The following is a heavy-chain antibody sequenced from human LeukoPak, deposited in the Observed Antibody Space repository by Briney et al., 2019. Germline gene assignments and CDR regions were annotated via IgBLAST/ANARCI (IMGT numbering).Heavy chain of an antibody. CDR3: ARVGSLYDFWSGQYYRYYYYMDV. CDR1: GFTFSNYW. CDR2: INSDGSST. D-gene: IGHD3-3*01. Sequence: PGGSLRLSCEASGFTFSNYWMHWVRQAPGKGLVWVSRINSDGSSTTYADSVKGRFTISRDNAKNTAYLKMNSLRAEATAMYFCARVGSLYDFWSGQYYRYYYYMDVWGKGTTVTVSS. V-gene: IGHV3-74*01. J-gene: IGHJ6*03.